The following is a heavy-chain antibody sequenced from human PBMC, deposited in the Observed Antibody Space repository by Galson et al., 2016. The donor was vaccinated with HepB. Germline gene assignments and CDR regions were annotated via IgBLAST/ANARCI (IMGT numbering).Heavy chain of an antibody. J-gene: IGHJ6*02. CDR1: GLSFSNYG. CDR2: VSYGGSKN. D-gene: IGHD2-15*01. Sequence: SLRLSCAASGLSFSNYGMHWVRQAPGKGLEWVAGVSYGGSKNYYVDSVKGRFTISRNNSKNTLYLQMNSLRPEDAAIYYCAKDYCSDTCHLGRWNVWGQGTPVTVSS. V-gene: IGHV3-30*18. CDR3: AKDYCSDTCHLGRWNV.